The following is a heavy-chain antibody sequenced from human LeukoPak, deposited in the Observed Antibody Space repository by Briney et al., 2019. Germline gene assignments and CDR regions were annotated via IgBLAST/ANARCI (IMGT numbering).Heavy chain of an antibody. J-gene: IGHJ4*02. CDR3: ALTPGYDILTGYSPFDY. CDR2: ISSSGSTI. CDR1: GFTFSSYE. D-gene: IGHD3-9*01. Sequence: GGSLRLSCAASGFTFSSYEVNWVRQAPGKGLEWVSYISSSGSTIYYADSVKGRFTISRDNAKNSLYLQMNSLRAEDTAVYYCALTPGYDILTGYSPFDYWGQGTLVTVSS. V-gene: IGHV3-48*03.